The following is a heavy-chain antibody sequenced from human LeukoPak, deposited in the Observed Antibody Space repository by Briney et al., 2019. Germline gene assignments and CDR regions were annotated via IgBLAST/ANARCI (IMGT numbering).Heavy chain of an antibody. CDR2: IYHSGST. CDR1: GGSISSSNW. V-gene: IGHV4-4*02. J-gene: IGHJ3*02. CDR3: ANAYYDILTGYSDAFDI. Sequence: PSQTLSLTCAVSGGSISSSNWWSWVRQPPGKGLEWIGEIYHSGSTNYNPSLKSRVTISVDKSKNQFSLKLSSVTAADTAVYYCANAYYDILTGYSDAFDIWGQGTMVTVSS. D-gene: IGHD3-9*01.